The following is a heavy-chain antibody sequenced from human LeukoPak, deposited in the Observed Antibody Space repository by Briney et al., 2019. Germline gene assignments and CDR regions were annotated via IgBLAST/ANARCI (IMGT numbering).Heavy chain of an antibody. D-gene: IGHD5-24*01. CDR1: GFTFSNYW. CDR2: IKQDGSVN. V-gene: IGHV3-7*05. CDR3: ARASNPWLQLT. Sequence: GGSLRLSCAASGFTFSNYWMICVRQAPGKGLEWVGNIKQDGSVNRYADSVRGRFTISRDNAQTSLYLQMNSLRAEDTAVHYCARASNPWLQLTWGQGTLVTVSS. J-gene: IGHJ5*02.